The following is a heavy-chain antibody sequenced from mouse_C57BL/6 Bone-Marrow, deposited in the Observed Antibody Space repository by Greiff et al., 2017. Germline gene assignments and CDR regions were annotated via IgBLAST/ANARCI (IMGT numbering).Heavy chain of an antibody. Sequence: EVQLVESGAGLVKPGGSLKLSCAASGFTFSSYAMSWVRQTPEKRLEWVAYISSGGDYIYYADTVKGRFTISRDNARNTLYLQMSSLKSEDTAMYYCKRERRNYSNYVWYFDVGGTGTTVTVSS. CDR1: GFTFSSYA. J-gene: IGHJ1*03. V-gene: IGHV5-9-1*02. CDR3: KRERRNYSNYVWYFDV. D-gene: IGHD2-5*01. CDR2: ISSGGDYI.